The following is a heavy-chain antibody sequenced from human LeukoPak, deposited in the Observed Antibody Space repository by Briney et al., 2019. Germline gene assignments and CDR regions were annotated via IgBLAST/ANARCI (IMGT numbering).Heavy chain of an antibody. V-gene: IGHV3-21*01. CDR3: ARDLSYCSGGSCYREGFDY. CDR1: GFTFSSYS. CDR2: ISSSSSYI. D-gene: IGHD2-15*01. J-gene: IGHJ4*02. Sequence: GGSLRLSCAASGFTFSSYSMNWVRQAPGKGLEWVSSISSSSSYIYYADSVKGRFTISRDNAKNSLYLQMNSLRAEDTAAYYCARDLSYCSGGSCYREGFDYWGQGTLVTVSS.